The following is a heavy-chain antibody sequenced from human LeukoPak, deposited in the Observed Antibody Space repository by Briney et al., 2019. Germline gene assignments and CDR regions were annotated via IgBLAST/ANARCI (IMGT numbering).Heavy chain of an antibody. Sequence: GASVTVSYMPSGYTFTGYYMHWVRQAPGQGVEWMGWINPNSGGTNYAQKFQGRVTMTRDTSISTAYMELSRLRSDDTAVYYCARAVILGYCSGGSCFIDYWGQGTLVTVSS. D-gene: IGHD2-15*01. V-gene: IGHV1-2*02. CDR2: INPNSGGT. CDR1: GYTFTGYY. J-gene: IGHJ4*02. CDR3: ARAVILGYCSGGSCFIDY.